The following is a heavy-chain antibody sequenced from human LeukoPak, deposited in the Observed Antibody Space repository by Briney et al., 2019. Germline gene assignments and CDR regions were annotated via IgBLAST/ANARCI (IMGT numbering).Heavy chain of an antibody. D-gene: IGHD2-2*02. CDR3: ASVVPPAIEVDV. CDR1: GGSFSDYY. V-gene: IGHV4-34*01. J-gene: IGHJ6*04. Sequence: SETQSLTCAVYGGSFSDYYWSWIRQPPGKGLEWIGEINHSGSTNYNPSLKSRVIISVDTSKNQFSLKLSSVTAADTAVYYCASVVPPAIEVDVWGKGTTVTVSS. CDR2: INHSGST.